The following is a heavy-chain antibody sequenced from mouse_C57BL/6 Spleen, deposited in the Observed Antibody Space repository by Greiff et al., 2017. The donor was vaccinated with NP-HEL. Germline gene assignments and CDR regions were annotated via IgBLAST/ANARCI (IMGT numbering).Heavy chain of an antibody. CDR2: IYPGDGDT. CDR1: GYAFSSYW. V-gene: IGHV1-80*01. CDR3: FPDYYGSSYFDY. Sequence: QVQLQQSGAELVKPGASVKISCKASGYAFSSYWMNWVKQRPGKGLEWIGQIYPGDGDTNSNGKFKGKATLTADKSSSTAYMQLSSLTSEASAVYFCFPDYYGSSYFDYWGQGTTLTVSS. J-gene: IGHJ2*01. D-gene: IGHD1-1*01.